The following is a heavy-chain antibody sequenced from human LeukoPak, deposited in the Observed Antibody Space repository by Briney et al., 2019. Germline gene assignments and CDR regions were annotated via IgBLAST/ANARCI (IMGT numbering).Heavy chain of an antibody. V-gene: IGHV1-2*02. Sequence: ASVKVSCKASGYTFTGYYMHWVRQAPGQGLEWMGWINPNSGGTNYAQKFQGRVTMTRDTSISTAYMELSGLRSGDTAVYYCARAYSSGWFVVGYWGQGTLVTVSS. J-gene: IGHJ4*02. D-gene: IGHD6-19*01. CDR1: GYTFTGYY. CDR2: INPNSGGT. CDR3: ARAYSSGWFVVGY.